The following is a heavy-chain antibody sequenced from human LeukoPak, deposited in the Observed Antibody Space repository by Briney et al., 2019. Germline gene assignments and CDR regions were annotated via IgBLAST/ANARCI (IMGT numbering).Heavy chain of an antibody. D-gene: IGHD3-3*01. V-gene: IGHV3-11*01. CDR2: ISNSGGTI. CDR1: GFTFSDYY. Sequence: GGSLRLSCAASGFTFSDYYMNWIRHAPGKGLEWVSYISNSGGTICYADSVKGRFTISRDNAKNSLYLQMNSLRAEDTAVYCCAKAGGYYVDYWGQGTLVTVSS. CDR3: AKAGGYYVDY. J-gene: IGHJ4*02.